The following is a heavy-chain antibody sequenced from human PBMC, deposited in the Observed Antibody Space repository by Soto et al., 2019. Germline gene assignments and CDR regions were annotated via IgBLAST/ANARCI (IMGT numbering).Heavy chain of an antibody. D-gene: IGHD2-21*01. V-gene: IGHV4-39*01. CDR3: GRVVEGATRHTDLDS. CDR1: GVSIHNSHSF. CDR2: VYYSGGA. J-gene: IGHJ5*01. Sequence: SETLSLTCTVSGVSIHNSHSFWGWIRQPPGKGLEFIGTVYYSGGAHYNSSLKSRVTISVDTANNQVSLRMRSLTAADTAVYYCGRVVEGATRHTDLDSWGQGTPVTVS.